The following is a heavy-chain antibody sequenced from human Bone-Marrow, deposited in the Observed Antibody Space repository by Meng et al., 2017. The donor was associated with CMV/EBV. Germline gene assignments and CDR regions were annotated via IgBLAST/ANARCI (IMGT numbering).Heavy chain of an antibody. V-gene: IGHV3-30-3*01. CDR3: ARDARPKDIVVEGGAHFAY. CDR1: GFTFSSYA. CDR2: ISYDGSNK. Sequence: GGSLRLSCAASGFTFSSYAMHWVRQAPGKGLEWVAVISYDGSNKYYADSVKGRFTISRDNSKNTLYLQMNSLRAEDTAVYYCARDARPKDIVVEGGAHFAYWGQGKLVNVSS. J-gene: IGHJ4*02. D-gene: IGHD2-2*01.